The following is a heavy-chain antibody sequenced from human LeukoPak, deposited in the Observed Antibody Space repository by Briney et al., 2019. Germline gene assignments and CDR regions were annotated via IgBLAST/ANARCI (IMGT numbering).Heavy chain of an antibody. Sequence: PGRSLRLSCAASGFTFSSYGMHWVRQAPGKGLEWVAVISYDGSNKYYADSVKGRFTISRDNSKNTLYLQMNSLRAEDTAVYYCANPGFFEDFDYWGQGTLVTVSS. CDR2: ISYDGSNK. V-gene: IGHV3-30*18. CDR3: ANPGFFEDFDY. D-gene: IGHD3-3*01. CDR1: GFTFSSYG. J-gene: IGHJ4*02.